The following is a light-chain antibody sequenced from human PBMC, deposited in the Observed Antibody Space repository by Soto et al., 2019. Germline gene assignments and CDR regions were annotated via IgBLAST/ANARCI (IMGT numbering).Light chain of an antibody. CDR1: QSVSSS. CDR3: QQCYNTPYT. V-gene: IGKV3-11*01. Sequence: EIVLTQSPATLSLSPGERATLSCRTSQSVSSSLAWYQQKPGQAPRLLIYDASNRATGIPARFSGSGSGTDFTLTISSLQAEDVAVYYCQQCYNTPYTFGQGTKVDIK. J-gene: IGKJ2*01. CDR2: DAS.